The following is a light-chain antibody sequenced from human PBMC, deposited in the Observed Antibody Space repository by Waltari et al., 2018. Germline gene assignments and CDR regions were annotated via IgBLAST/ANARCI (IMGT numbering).Light chain of an antibody. J-gene: IGLJ3*02. CDR3: QSYDSSLSGRV. Sequence: QSVLTQPPSVSGAPGQRVIISCTGSSSNIGTGHDVHWYQQLPGTAPKLLISANTNRPSGVPDRFSASKSGTSASVAITGLQAEDEADYYCQSYDSSLSGRVFGGGTKLTVL. V-gene: IGLV1-40*01. CDR2: ANT. CDR1: SSNIGTGHD.